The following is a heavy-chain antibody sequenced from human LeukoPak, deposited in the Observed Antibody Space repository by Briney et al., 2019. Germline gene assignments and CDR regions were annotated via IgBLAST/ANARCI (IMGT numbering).Heavy chain of an antibody. V-gene: IGHV6-1*01. D-gene: IGHD4-17*01. CDR3: ARDHDYGDYGTYEDY. J-gene: IGHJ4*02. Sequence: SQTLSLTSAISGDSVSRNSVAWNWIRQSPSRGLEWLGRTYYRFKWYHDYAVSVKSRITINPDTSKNQFSLQLNSVTPEDTAVYYCARDHDYGDYGTYEDYWGQGTLVTVSS. CDR2: TYYRFKWYH. CDR1: GDSVSRNSVA.